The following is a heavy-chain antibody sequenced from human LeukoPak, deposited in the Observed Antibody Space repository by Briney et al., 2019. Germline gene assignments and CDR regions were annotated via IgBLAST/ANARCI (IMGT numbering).Heavy chain of an antibody. V-gene: IGHV3-48*04. Sequence: GGSLRLSCAASGFIVSSKYMTWVRQAPGKGLEWISYIGGDGIAFYADSVKGRFTASKDDARKSMYLQMNSLRVEDTAVYYCAKDRANWAIDDWGQGTQVTVSS. CDR3: AKDRANWAIDD. CDR2: IGGDGIA. CDR1: GFIVSSKY. J-gene: IGHJ4*02. D-gene: IGHD3-16*01.